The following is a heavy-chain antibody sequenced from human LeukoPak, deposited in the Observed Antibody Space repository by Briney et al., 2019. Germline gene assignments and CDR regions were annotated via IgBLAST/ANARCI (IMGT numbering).Heavy chain of an antibody. Sequence: PGGSLRLSCVASGFIFTDHWMSWVRQAPGKGLDWVANIKEDESAKSYADSVRGRFTISRDNAKNSVYLEMNNLRVEDTAVYYCARAVDVADYWGRGTLVTVSS. CDR1: GFIFTDHW. CDR2: IKEDESAK. V-gene: IGHV3-7*01. J-gene: IGHJ4*02. CDR3: ARAVDVADY. D-gene: IGHD3-16*01.